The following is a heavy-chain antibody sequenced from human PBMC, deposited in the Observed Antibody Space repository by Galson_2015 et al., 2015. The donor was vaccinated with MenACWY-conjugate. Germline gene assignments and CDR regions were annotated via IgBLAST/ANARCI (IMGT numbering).Heavy chain of an antibody. D-gene: IGHD2-15*01. J-gene: IGHJ5*02. Sequence: CAISGDSVSSNSAAWNWIRQSLSRGLEWLGRTYYRSKWYNDYAVSVKSRITINPDTSKNQFSLHLNSVTPEDTAVYYCARVRGGSHNWVDPWGQGTLVTVSS. CDR3: ARVRGGSHNWVDP. CDR1: GDSVSSNSAA. CDR2: TYYRSKWYN. V-gene: IGHV6-1*01.